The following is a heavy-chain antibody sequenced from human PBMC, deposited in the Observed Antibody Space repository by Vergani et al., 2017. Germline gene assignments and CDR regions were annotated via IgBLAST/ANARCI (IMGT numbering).Heavy chain of an antibody. V-gene: IGHV1-69*01. CDR3: ARDGHYYGSGSYYNGGDY. D-gene: IGHD3-10*01. CDR1: GGTFSSYA. CDR2: IIPIFGTA. J-gene: IGHJ4*02. Sequence: QVQLVQSGAEVKKPGSSVKVSCKASGGTFSSYAISWVRQAPGQGLEWMGGIIPIFGTANYAQKFQGRVTITADESTSTAYMELSSLRSEDTAVYYCARDGHYYGSGSYYNGGDYWGQGTLVTVSS.